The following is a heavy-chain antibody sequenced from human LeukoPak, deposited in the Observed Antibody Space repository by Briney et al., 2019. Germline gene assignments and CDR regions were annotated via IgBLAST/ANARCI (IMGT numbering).Heavy chain of an antibody. CDR1: GGSFSGYY. J-gene: IGHJ4*02. CDR2: INHSGST. CDR3: AGRESDGSGSRTFDY. D-gene: IGHD3-10*01. V-gene: IGHV4-34*01. Sequence: SETLSLTCAVYGGSFSGYYWSWIRQPPGKGLEWIGEINHSGSTNYNPFLKSRVTISVDTSKNQFSLKLSSVTAADTAVYYCAGRESDGSGSRTFDYWGQGTLVTVSS.